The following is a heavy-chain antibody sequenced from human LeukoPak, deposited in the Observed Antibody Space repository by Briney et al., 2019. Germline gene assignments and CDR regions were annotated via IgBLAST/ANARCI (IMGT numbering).Heavy chain of an antibody. J-gene: IGHJ4*02. CDR1: GGSISSYY. Sequence: PSETLSLTCTVSGGSISSYYWSWIRQPPGKGLEWIGYIYYSGSTNYNPSLKSRVTISVDTSKNQFSLKLSSVTAADTAVYYCACSTIFGVVPHWGQGTLVTVSS. CDR2: IYYSGST. V-gene: IGHV4-59*01. CDR3: ACSTIFGVVPH. D-gene: IGHD3-3*01.